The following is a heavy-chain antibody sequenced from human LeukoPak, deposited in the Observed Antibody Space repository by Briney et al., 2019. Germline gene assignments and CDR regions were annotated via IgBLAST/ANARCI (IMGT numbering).Heavy chain of an antibody. J-gene: IGHJ6*03. D-gene: IGHD2-2*01. V-gene: IGHV4-59*01. Sequence: SETLSLTCTVSGGSISSYYWSWIRQPPGKGLEWIGYIYYSGSTNYNPSLKSRVTISVDTPKNQFSLKLSSVTAADTAVYYCARAVPAAIGYYYYYYYMDVWGKGTTVTVSS. CDR1: GGSISSYY. CDR2: IYYSGST. CDR3: ARAVPAAIGYYYYYYYMDV.